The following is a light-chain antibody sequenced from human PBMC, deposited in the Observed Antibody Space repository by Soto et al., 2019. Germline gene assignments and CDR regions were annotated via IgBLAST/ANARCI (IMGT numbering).Light chain of an antibody. Sequence: IVLTQSPATLSVSPGERATLSCRASLSVDTYLAWYQQKPGQPPRLLIYDASNRAPGIPARFSGSGSGTDFTLTISNLEPEDFAVYYCQQRSNWPPWTFGRGTKVEIK. CDR2: DAS. CDR3: QQRSNWPPWT. CDR1: LSVDTY. J-gene: IGKJ1*01. V-gene: IGKV3-11*01.